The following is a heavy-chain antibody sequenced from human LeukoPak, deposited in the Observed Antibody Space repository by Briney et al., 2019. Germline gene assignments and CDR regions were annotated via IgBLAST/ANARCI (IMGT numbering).Heavy chain of an antibody. D-gene: IGHD6-13*01. J-gene: IGHJ4*02. CDR1: GFTFSSYA. CDR3: ARERVAAAGSYYFDY. V-gene: IGHV3-30-3*01. CDR2: ISYDGSNK. Sequence: GGSLRLSCAASGFTFSSYAMHWVRQAPGKGLEWVAVISYDGSNKYYADSVKGRFTISRDNSKNTLYLQMNSLRAEDTAVYYCARERVAAAGSYYFDYWGQGTLATVSS.